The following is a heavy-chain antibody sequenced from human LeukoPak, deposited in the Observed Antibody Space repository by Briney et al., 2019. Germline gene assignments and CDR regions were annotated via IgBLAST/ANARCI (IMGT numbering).Heavy chain of an antibody. J-gene: IGHJ5*02. CDR1: GGSISSYY. CDR2: IYYSGST. V-gene: IGHV4-59*08. Sequence: PSETLSLTCTVSGGSISSYYWSWIRQPPGKGLEWIGYIYYSGSTNYNPSLKSRVTISVDTSKNQFSLKLSSVTAADTAVYYCARQRGETVAGTRWFDPWGQGTLVTVSS. D-gene: IGHD6-19*01. CDR3: ARQRGETVAGTRWFDP.